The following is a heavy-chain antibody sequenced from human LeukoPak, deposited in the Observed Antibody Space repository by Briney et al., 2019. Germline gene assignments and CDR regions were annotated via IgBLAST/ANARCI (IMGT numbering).Heavy chain of an antibody. Sequence: ASVKVSCKASGYSFINYAINWVRQAPGQRLEWMGWINTGNGNTKYSQKFQGRVTITRDTSASTAYMELSSLRSEDTAVYYCARALPGSYQAWGQGTLVTVSS. CDR1: GYSFINYA. J-gene: IGHJ4*02. CDR3: ARALPGSYQA. D-gene: IGHD3-10*01. V-gene: IGHV1-3*04. CDR2: INTGNGNT.